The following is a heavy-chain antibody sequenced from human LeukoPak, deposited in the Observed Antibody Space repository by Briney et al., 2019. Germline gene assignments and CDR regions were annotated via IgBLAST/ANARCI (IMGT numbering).Heavy chain of an antibody. Sequence: GGSLRLSCAASGFTFSRCWMHWVRQAPGKGLEWVSGISGSGGTTYYADSVKGRFTISRDNSKNTLYLQMNSLRAEDTAVYYCAKTNYGDYVYDAFDIWGQGTMVTVSS. J-gene: IGHJ3*02. CDR1: GFTFSRCW. CDR3: AKTNYGDYVYDAFDI. CDR2: ISGSGGTT. D-gene: IGHD4-17*01. V-gene: IGHV3-23*01.